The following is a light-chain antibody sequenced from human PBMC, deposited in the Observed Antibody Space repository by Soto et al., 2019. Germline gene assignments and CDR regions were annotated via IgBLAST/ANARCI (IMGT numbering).Light chain of an antibody. Sequence: EIVLTQSPATLSLSPGERATLSCRASQSGNGYLAWYQQKPGQAPRLLLYHASNRATGIPVRFSGSGSGTYFSLTISSLAPEDFAVYSCHQRTYWPRGTFGGGTRVEMK. CDR3: HQRTYWPRGT. CDR1: QSGNGY. J-gene: IGKJ4*01. CDR2: HAS. V-gene: IGKV3-11*01.